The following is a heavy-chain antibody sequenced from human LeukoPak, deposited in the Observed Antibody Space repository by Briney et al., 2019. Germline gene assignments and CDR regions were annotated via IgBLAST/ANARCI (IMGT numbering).Heavy chain of an antibody. CDR1: GFTFSSYG. Sequence: PGRSLRLSCAASGFTFSSYGMQWVRQAPGMGPEWVSVISHDGTVTHYADSVKGRFTISRDSSTNRLYLQMDSLRTEDTAAYYCAKEGSQYASSWFDHWGQGTLVTVSS. V-gene: IGHV3-30*18. D-gene: IGHD2-2*01. J-gene: IGHJ5*02. CDR2: ISHDGTVT. CDR3: AKEGSQYASSWFDH.